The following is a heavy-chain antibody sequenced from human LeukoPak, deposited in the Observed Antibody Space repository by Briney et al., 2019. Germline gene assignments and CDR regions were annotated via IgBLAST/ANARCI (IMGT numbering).Heavy chain of an antibody. V-gene: IGHV4-59*01. CDR3: ARGADSSGYYSIFYFDY. CDR2: IYYSGST. J-gene: IGHJ4*02. D-gene: IGHD3-22*01. CDR1: GGSISSYY. Sequence: PSETLSLTCTVSGGSISSYYWNWIRQPPGKGLEWVGYIYYSGSTNYNPSLKSRFTIPVDTSKNQFSLKLSSVTAADAAVYYCARGADSSGYYSIFYFDYWGQGGMVTVSS.